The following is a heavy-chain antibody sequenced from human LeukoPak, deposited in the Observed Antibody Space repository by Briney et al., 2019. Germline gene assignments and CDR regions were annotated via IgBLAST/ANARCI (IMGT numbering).Heavy chain of an antibody. CDR3: AELGITMIGGV. D-gene: IGHD3-10*02. J-gene: IGHJ6*04. CDR2: ISSSGSTI. CDR1: GFTFSSYG. Sequence: GGSLRLSCAASGFTFSSYGMNWVRQAPGKGLEWVSYISSSGSTIYYADSVKGRFTISRDNARNSLYLQMNSLRAEDTAVYYCAELGITMIGGVWGKGTTVTISS. V-gene: IGHV3-48*04.